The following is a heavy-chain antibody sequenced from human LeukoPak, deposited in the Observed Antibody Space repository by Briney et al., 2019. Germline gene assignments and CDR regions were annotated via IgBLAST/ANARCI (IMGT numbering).Heavy chain of an antibody. Sequence: GGSLRLSCAASGFTFDDYAMHWVRQAPGKGLEWVSGISWNSGSIGYADSVKGRFTISRDNAKNSLYLQMNSLRAEDTALYYCAKDFAPGSDAFEIWGQGTMVTVSS. CDR2: ISWNSGSI. D-gene: IGHD7-27*01. CDR3: AKDFAPGSDAFEI. J-gene: IGHJ3*02. CDR1: GFTFDDYA. V-gene: IGHV3-9*01.